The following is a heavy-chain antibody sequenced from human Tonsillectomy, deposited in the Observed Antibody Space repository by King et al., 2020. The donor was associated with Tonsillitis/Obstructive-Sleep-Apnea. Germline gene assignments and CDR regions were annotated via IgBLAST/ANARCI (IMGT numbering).Heavy chain of an antibody. CDR1: GFTFSNAW. V-gene: IGHV3-15*01. D-gene: IGHD3-3*01. J-gene: IGHJ4*02. Sequence: VQLVESGGGLVKPGGSLRLSCAASGFTFSNAWMSWVRQAPGKGLEWVGRIKSKTDGGTTDYAAPVKGRFTISRDDSKNTLYLQMNSLKTEDTAVYYCTTDLYYDFWRGYLFDFDYWGQGTLVTVSS. CDR3: TTDLYYDFWRGYLFDFDY. CDR2: IKSKTDGGTT.